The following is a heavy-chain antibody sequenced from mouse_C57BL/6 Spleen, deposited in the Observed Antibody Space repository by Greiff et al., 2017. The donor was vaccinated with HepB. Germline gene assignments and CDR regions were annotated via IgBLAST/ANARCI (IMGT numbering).Heavy chain of an antibody. V-gene: IGHV5-17*01. D-gene: IGHD2-4*01. J-gene: IGHJ2*01. CDR2: ISSGSSTI. CDR1: GFTFSDYG. Sequence: EVHRVESGGGLVKPGGSLKLSCAASGFTFSDYGMHWVRQAPEKGLEWVAYISSGSSTIYYADTVKGRFTISRDNAKNTLFLQMTSLRSEDTAMYYCARHYDYDGGYFDYWGQGTTLTVSS. CDR3: ARHYDYDGGYFDY.